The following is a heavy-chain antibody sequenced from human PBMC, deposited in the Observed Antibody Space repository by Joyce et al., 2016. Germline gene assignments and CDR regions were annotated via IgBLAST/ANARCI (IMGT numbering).Heavy chain of an antibody. Sequence: EVQLVESGGGLVQPGGSLRLSCAASGFTFSSYWMYWVRKGPGKGVVGVSRINRDGSSTTYADSVKGRFTISRDNAKNTLYVQMNSLRAEDTAVYYCARLRRWSGPSDCWGQGTLVTVSS. V-gene: IGHV3-74*03. CDR3: ARLRRWSGPSDC. CDR1: GFTFSSYW. J-gene: IGHJ4*02. CDR2: INRDGSST. D-gene: IGHD4-23*01.